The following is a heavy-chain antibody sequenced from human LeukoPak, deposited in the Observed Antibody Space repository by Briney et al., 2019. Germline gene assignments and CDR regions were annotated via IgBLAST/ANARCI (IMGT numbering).Heavy chain of an antibody. J-gene: IGHJ5*02. CDR2: INPISGGT. V-gene: IGHV1-2*02. D-gene: IGHD3-10*01. Sequence: ASVKASCKASGYTFTGYYMHWVRQAPGQGLEWMGWINPISGGTNYAQKFQGRVTMTRDTSISTAYMELSRLRSDDTAVYYCARDGSGSYWFDPWGEGTLVTVSS. CDR1: GYTFTGYY. CDR3: ARDGSGSYWFDP.